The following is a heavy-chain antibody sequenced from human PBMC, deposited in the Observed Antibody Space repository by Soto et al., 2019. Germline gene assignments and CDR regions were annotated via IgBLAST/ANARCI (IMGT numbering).Heavy chain of an antibody. CDR3: VRDGTKTLRDWFDP. Sequence: TLSLTCTVSGSSISGFYWSWFRKSAGKGLERIGRIYATGTTDYNPSLKSRVMMSVDTSKKQFSLKLRSVTAADTAVYYCVRDGTKTLRDWFDPWGQGSSVTVSS. CDR2: IYATGTT. D-gene: IGHD1-1*01. J-gene: IGHJ5*02. CDR1: GSSISGFY. V-gene: IGHV4-4*07.